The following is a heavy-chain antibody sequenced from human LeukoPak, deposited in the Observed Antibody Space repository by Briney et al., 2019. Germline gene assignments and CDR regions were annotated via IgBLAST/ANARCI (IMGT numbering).Heavy chain of an antibody. CDR1: GASISPYY. V-gene: IGHV4-59*01. CDR3: TRGTSGTCSGGICSLGY. J-gene: IGHJ4*02. Sequence: SETLSLTCTVSGASISPYYWSWIRQPPGKGLEWIGYVYYSGTTNYNPSLKSRVTVSVDTSKNQFSLKLTSVTAADTAVYYCTRGTSGTCSGGICSLGYWGQGTLVTVSS. CDR2: VYYSGTT. D-gene: IGHD2-15*01.